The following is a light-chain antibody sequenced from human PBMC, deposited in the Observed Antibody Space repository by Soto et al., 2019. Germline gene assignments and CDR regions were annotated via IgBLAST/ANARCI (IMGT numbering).Light chain of an antibody. CDR3: QQRSAWPLT. Sequence: IVLTQSPATLSLSPGEGATLSCRASQSIGDYVAWFQQKPGQAPRLLIYDGSNRAVGIPARFSGSASGTDSTLTISSLEPEDFAVYDCQQRSAWPLTFGGGTRVEI. CDR1: QSIGDY. CDR2: DGS. V-gene: IGKV3-11*01. J-gene: IGKJ4*01.